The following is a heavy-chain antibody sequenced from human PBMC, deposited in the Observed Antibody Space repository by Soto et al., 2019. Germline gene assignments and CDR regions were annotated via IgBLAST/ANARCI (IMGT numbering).Heavy chain of an antibody. CDR3: AKDSVPGPGPYSGSYYSLLGD. Sequence: EVQLLESGGGLVQPGGSLRLSCAASGFIFGDYAMTWVRQAPGRGLEWVSSISGNAVSTYYADSVQGRFSISRDNSNNTLFLQMFSLRDDDAAVYYCAKDSVPGPGPYSGSYYSLLGDWGQGTLVIVSS. CDR1: GFIFGDYA. D-gene: IGHD1-26*01. V-gene: IGHV3-23*01. J-gene: IGHJ4*02. CDR2: ISGNAVST.